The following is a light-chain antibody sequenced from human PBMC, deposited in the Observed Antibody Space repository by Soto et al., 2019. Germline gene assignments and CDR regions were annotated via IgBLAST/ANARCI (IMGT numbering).Light chain of an antibody. Sequence: DIQMTQSPSSLSASVGDRVTITCQASQASSNYLNWYQQEPGKAPKLLIYDASNLETGVPSRFSGSGSGTDFTFTISSLQPEDIATYYCQQYDNLPLTFGGGTKVEIK. CDR2: DAS. CDR1: QASSNY. J-gene: IGKJ4*01. CDR3: QQYDNLPLT. V-gene: IGKV1-33*01.